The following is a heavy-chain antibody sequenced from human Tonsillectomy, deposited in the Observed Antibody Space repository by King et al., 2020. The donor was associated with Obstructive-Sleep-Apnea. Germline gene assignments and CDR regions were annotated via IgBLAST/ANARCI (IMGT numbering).Heavy chain of an antibody. CDR1: GISLSTSGVG. Sequence: TLKESGPTLVKPTQTLTLTCTFSGISLSTSGVGGGWIRQPPGKALGWLALIYWDDVKLYSPSLKSRLTITKDTSKNQVALTMTNMDPVDTATYYCAHRRGWTYYFDYWGQGTLVTVSS. J-gene: IGHJ4*02. V-gene: IGHV2-5*02. CDR3: AHRRGWTYYFDY. D-gene: IGHD3/OR15-3a*01. CDR2: IYWDDVK.